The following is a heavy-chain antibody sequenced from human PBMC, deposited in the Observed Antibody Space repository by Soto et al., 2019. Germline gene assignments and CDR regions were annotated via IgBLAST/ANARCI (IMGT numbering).Heavy chain of an antibody. V-gene: IGHV3-21*01. J-gene: IGHJ4*02. CDR2: IHSSGTYI. CDR1: GFTFSTYN. CDR3: VRDGAIDSSSWNIRLAYFDS. D-gene: IGHD6-13*01. Sequence: EVQLVESGGGRVKPGGSLRLSCAASGFTFSTYNMHWVRQAPGKGLEWVSSIHSSGTYIYYAESVKGRFTISRDNAKNSMYLQMNSLRVEATAVYYCVRDGAIDSSSWNIRLAYFDSWGLGTLVTVSS.